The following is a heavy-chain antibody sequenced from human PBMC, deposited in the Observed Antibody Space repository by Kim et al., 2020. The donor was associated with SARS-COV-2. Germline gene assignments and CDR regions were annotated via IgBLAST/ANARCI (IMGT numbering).Heavy chain of an antibody. CDR3: ASGSEIAAAAGYTHFDY. CDR2: IYSGGST. CDR1: GFTVSSNY. D-gene: IGHD6-13*01. J-gene: IGHJ4*01. V-gene: IGHV3-53*01. Sequence: GGSLRLSCAASGFTVSSNYMSWVRQAPGKGLEWVSVIYSGGSTYYAESSKGRLTISRDNSKNTPYLQLNSLRAEDTAVYYCASGSEIAAAAGYTHFDYWGQGTLVTVSS.